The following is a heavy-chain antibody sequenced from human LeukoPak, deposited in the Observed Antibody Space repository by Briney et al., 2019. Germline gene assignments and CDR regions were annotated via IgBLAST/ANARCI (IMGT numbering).Heavy chain of an antibody. D-gene: IGHD1-1*01. CDR1: SASISSSPYY. Sequence: PSETLSLTCTVSSASISSSPYYWGWIRQSPGKGLEWIGSISYSGTTYYNPSLKSRVAISVDTSKNHFSLKLSSVTAADTAVYYCARGERGSDYWGQGTLLTVSS. CDR2: ISYSGTT. J-gene: IGHJ4*02. CDR3: ARGERGSDY. V-gene: IGHV4-39*02.